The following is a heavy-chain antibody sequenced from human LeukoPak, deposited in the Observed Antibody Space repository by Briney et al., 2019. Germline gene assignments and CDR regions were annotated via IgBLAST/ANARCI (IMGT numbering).Heavy chain of an antibody. CDR1: GFTFSSYA. V-gene: IGHV3-23*01. J-gene: IGHJ4*02. D-gene: IGHD6-19*01. CDR2: ISGSGGST. Sequence: GGSLRLSCAASGFTFSSYAMSWVRQAPGKGLEWVSAISGSGGSTHYADSVKGRFTISRDNSKNTLYLQMNSLRAEDTAVYYCAKALYSSGWFSSSYWGQGTLVTVSS. CDR3: AKALYSSGWFSSSY.